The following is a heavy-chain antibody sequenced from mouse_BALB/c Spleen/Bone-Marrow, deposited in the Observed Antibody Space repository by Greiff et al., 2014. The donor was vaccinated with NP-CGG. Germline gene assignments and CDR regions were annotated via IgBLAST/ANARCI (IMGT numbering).Heavy chain of an antibody. V-gene: IGHV14-3*02. CDR1: GFNIKDTY. J-gene: IGHJ2*01. CDR3: ARYLYGYTVTFDY. CDR2: IDPANGNT. D-gene: IGHD1-2*01. Sequence: EVKLVESGAELVKPGASVKLSCTASGFNIKDTYMHWVKQRPEQGLEWIGRIDPANGNTKYDPKFQGKATITADTSSNTAYLQLSSLTSEDTAVYYCARYLYGYTVTFDYWGQGTTLTASS.